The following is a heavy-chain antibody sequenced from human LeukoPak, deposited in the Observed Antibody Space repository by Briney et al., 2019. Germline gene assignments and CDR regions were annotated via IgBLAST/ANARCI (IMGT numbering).Heavy chain of an antibody. D-gene: IGHD3-10*01. CDR2: IYPGDSDT. CDR3: ARYGKSGTYSHGFDI. CDR1: GYSFTGHW. J-gene: IGHJ3*02. V-gene: IGHV5-51*01. Sequence: ESLKISCEAFGYSFTGHWIGWVRQMPGRGLEFMGTIYPGDSDTRYSPSFEGRVTISVDKSMNTAYLQWSGLKASDTAMYYCARYGKSGTYSHGFDIWGQGTMVIVSS.